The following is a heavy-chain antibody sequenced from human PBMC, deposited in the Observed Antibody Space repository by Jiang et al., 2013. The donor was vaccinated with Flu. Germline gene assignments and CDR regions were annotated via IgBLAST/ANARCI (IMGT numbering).Heavy chain of an antibody. CDR3: ARDIGDSRSFRNDAFNF. J-gene: IGHJ3*01. D-gene: IGHD6-6*01. V-gene: IGHV3-33*08. CDR1: GFTFRSCG. Sequence: PGRSLRLSCVVSGFTFRSCGMHWVRQAPGKGPEWVAVLWYDGNTKYYADPVEGRFTISRDDSKNTLYLQMNSLRADDTGVYYCARDIGDSRSFRNDAFNFWGQGTMVTVSS. CDR2: LWYDGNTK.